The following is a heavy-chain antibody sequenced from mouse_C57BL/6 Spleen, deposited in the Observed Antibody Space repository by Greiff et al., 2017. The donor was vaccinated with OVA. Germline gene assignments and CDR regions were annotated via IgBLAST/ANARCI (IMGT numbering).Heavy chain of an antibody. J-gene: IGHJ4*01. CDR2: ISRGSSTI. Sequence: EVQRVEPGGGLVKPGGSLKLSCAASGFTFSDYGMHWVSQAPGQGLEWVAYISRGSSTIYYADTVKGRFTISRDNAKNTLFLQMTSLRAEDTAVYYCARVGDYAMDYWGQGTSVTVSS. V-gene: IGHV5-17*01. CDR3: ARVGDYAMDY. CDR1: GFTFSDYG.